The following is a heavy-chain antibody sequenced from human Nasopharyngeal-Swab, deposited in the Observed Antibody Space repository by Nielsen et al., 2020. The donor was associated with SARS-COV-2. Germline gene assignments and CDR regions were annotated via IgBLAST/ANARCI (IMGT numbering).Heavy chain of an antibody. J-gene: IGHJ6*02. CDR3: ARRRYNWNLDSDYYGMDV. D-gene: IGHD1-20*01. Sequence: VRQRPGEGLEGMGRIDPSDSYTNYSPSFQGHVTISADKSISTAYLQWSSLKASDTAMYYCARRRYNWNLDSDYYGMDVWGQGTTVTVSS. CDR2: IDPSDSYT. V-gene: IGHV5-10-1*01.